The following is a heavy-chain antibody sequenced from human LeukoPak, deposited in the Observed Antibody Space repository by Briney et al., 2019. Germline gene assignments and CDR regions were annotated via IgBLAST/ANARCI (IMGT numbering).Heavy chain of an antibody. J-gene: IGHJ4*02. D-gene: IGHD3-3*01. CDR2: IVVGSGNT. CDR1: GFTFTSSA. Sequence: ASVKVSCKASGFTFTSSAVQWVRQARGQRLEWIGWIVVGSGNTNYAQKFQERVTITRDMSTSTAYMELSSLRSEDTAVYYCAASTPGGGYDFWSGYRFDYWGQGTLVTVSS. CDR3: AASTPGGGYDFWSGYRFDY. V-gene: IGHV1-58*01.